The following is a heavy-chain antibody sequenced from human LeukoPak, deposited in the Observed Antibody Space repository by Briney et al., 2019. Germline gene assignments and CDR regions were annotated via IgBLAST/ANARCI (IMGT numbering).Heavy chain of an antibody. CDR1: GFRFNAFA. CDR3: AKGLYGLGILTYDGFDI. Sequence: GGPLRLSCAASGFRFNAFAIHWVREAPGKGLEWVSGVGWDGTSVAYADSVKGRFTISRDNAQNSVYLQMNSLRIEDTALYYCAKGLYGLGILTYDGFDIWGQGTMVTVSS. V-gene: IGHV3-9*01. CDR2: VGWDGTSV. D-gene: IGHD3-10*01. J-gene: IGHJ3*02.